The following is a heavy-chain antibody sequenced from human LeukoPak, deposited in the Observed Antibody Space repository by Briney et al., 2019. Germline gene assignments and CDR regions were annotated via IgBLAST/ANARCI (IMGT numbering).Heavy chain of an antibody. V-gene: IGHV3-23*01. CDR2: ISENGGTT. D-gene: IGHD6-13*01. CDR1: GFTFSCYA. Sequence: GGSLRLSCAASGFTFSCYALSWVRQAPGKGLEWVSGISENGGTTFYADSVKGRFTITRDNSKNTLYVQMNSLRGEDTAVYYCAKDYGPKQLVFFDSWGQGTLVTVSS. CDR3: AKDYGPKQLVFFDS. J-gene: IGHJ4*02.